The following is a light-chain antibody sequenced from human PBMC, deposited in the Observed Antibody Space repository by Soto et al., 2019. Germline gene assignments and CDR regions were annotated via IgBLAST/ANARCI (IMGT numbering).Light chain of an antibody. CDR3: SSFTTTYFYV. J-gene: IGLJ1*01. V-gene: IGLV1-40*01. CDR1: TSNIGAGFD. Sequence: QSVLTQPPSVSGALGQRVTISCTGSTSNIGAGFDVHWYQQFPGTAPKLLIFGNNNRPSGVPDRFSGSKSGTSASLAITGLQAEDEADYYCSSFTTTYFYVFGPGTKLTVL. CDR2: GNN.